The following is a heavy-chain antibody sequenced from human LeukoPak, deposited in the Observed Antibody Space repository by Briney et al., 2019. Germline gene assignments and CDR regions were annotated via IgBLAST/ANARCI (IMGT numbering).Heavy chain of an antibody. J-gene: IGHJ3*02. V-gene: IGHV3-48*01. CDR1: GFTFSSYS. D-gene: IGHD3-9*01. CDR3: ARENRVPYDILTGYSSDAFDI. Sequence: GGSLRLSCAASGFTFSSYSMNWVRQAPGKGLEWVSYISSSSSTIYYADSVKGRFTISRDNAKNSLYLQMNSLRAEDTAVYYCARENRVPYDILTGYSSDAFDIWGQGTMVTVSS. CDR2: ISSSSSTI.